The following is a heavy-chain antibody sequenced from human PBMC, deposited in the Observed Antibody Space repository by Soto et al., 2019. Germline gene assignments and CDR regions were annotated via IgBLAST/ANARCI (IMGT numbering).Heavy chain of an antibody. D-gene: IGHD3-16*01. J-gene: IGHJ4*02. V-gene: IGHV3-33*08. Sequence: GSLRLSGADSGFSFSEYDMHGVRQAPGKGLEWVALISYLGTKTDYADSVKGRFTISRDNFKKTVSLQMESLRAEDSAVYFCARTDTGGTYFEFWGRGTLVTVPS. CDR2: ISYLGTKT. CDR3: ARTDTGGTYFEF. CDR1: GFSFSEYD.